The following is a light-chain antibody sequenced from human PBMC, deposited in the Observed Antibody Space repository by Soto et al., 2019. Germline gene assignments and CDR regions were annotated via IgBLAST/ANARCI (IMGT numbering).Light chain of an antibody. CDR3: QQYGSSPPWT. Sequence: EIVMTQSPATLSVSPGERSTLSCSSSQGLGTNLAWYQQRPGQAPRLLIYLASSRATGIPDRFSGSGSGTDFTLTISRLEPEDFAVYYCQQYGSSPPWTFGQGTKVDI. V-gene: IGKV3-20*01. J-gene: IGKJ1*01. CDR1: QGLGTN. CDR2: LAS.